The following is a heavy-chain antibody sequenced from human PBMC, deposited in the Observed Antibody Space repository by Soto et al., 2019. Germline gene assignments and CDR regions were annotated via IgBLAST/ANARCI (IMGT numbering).Heavy chain of an antibody. Sequence: QVQLVESGGGVVQPGRSLRLSCAASGVTLSNFGMHWVRQAPGKGLEWVAVISRDGSTMFYADSVKGRFTISRDSSRNQWYVKITGRKGEDAALYPFLGEVPSAHGGQ. CDR3: LGEVPSAH. J-gene: IGHJ1*01. CDR2: ISRDGSTM. V-gene: IGHV3-30*03. D-gene: IGHD3-16*01. CDR1: GVTLSNFG.